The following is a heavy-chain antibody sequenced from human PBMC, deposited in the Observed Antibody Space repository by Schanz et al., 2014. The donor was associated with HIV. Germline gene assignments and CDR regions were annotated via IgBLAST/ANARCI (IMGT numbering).Heavy chain of an antibody. V-gene: IGHV4-34*01. Sequence: QVRLQQWGAGLLRPSETLSLTCAVYGGSLSGYYWSWVRQPPGKGLEWIGEIYHTGSTTSNPSLKSRVPMSVDTSKNQFSLKLSSVTAADTALYYCARAGYYFGSGSSFPLAYWGQGTLVTVSS. CDR2: IYHTGST. J-gene: IGHJ4*02. CDR3: ARAGYYFGSGSSFPLAY. CDR1: GGSLSGYY. D-gene: IGHD3-10*01.